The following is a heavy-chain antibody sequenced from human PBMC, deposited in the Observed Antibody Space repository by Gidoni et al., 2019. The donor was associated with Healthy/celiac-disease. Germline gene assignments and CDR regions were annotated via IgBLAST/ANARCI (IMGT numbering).Heavy chain of an antibody. Sequence: QVQLQQWGAGLLKPSETLSLTCPVYGGSFSCYYWSWIRQPPGKGLEWIGEINHSGSTNYNPSLKSRVTISVDTSKNQFSLKLSSVTAADTAVYYCASAPDIRNWFDPWGQGTLVTVSS. J-gene: IGHJ5*02. V-gene: IGHV4-34*01. CDR1: GGSFSCYY. CDR3: ASAPDIRNWFDP. CDR2: INHSGST.